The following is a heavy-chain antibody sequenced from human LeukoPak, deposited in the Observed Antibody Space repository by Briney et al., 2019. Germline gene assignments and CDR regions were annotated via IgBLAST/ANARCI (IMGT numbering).Heavy chain of an antibody. V-gene: IGHV4-61*02. Sequence: PSQTLSLTCTVSGGSISSGGYYWSWIRQPAGKGLEWIGRIYTSGSTNYNPSLKSRVTISVDTSKNQFSLKLSSVTAADTAVYYCARGLAARPESSHVLDYWGQGTLVTVSS. CDR2: IYTSGST. D-gene: IGHD6-6*01. CDR3: ARGLAARPESSHVLDY. CDR1: GGSISSGGYY. J-gene: IGHJ4*02.